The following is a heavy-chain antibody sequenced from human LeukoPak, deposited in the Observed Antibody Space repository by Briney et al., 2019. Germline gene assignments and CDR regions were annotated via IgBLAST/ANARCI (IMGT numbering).Heavy chain of an antibody. CDR2: INGGGDTI. CDR1: GFTFSNYE. Sequence: GGSLRLSCAASGFTFSNYEMNWVRQASGKGLEWVSYINGGGDTIYYADSVRGRFTISRDNAKNSLYLQLNSLRAEDTAVYYCAREPDSSSSDYFDYWGQGTLVTVSS. D-gene: IGHD6-6*01. V-gene: IGHV3-48*03. CDR3: AREPDSSSSDYFDY. J-gene: IGHJ4*02.